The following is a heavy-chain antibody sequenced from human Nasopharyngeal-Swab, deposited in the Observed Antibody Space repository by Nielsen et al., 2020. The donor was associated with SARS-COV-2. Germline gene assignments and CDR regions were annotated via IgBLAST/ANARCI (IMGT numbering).Heavy chain of an antibody. CDR1: GYSFTSYW. V-gene: IGHV5-51*01. J-gene: IGHJ5*02. D-gene: IGHD4-17*01. CDR3: ARQTTVSDNWFDP. Sequence: GESLKISCKGSGYSFTSYWIGWVRQIPGKGLEWMGIIYPGDSDTRYSPSFQGQVTISADKSISTAYLQWSSLKASDTAMYYCARQTTVSDNWFDPWGQGTLVTVSS. CDR2: IYPGDSDT.